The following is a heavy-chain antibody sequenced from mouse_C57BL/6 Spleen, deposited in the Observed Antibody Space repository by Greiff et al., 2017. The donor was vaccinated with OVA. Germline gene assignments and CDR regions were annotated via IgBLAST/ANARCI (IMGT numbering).Heavy chain of an antibody. CDR2: ISDGGSYT. V-gene: IGHV5-4*01. CDR1: GFTFSSYA. J-gene: IGHJ2*01. Sequence: EVQLVESGGGLVKPGGSLKLSCAASGFTFSSYAMSWVRQTPEKRLEWVATISDGGSYTYYPDNVKGRFTISRDNAKNNLYLQMSHLKSEDTAMYYCARPNSGSSYYFDYWGQGTTLTVSS. CDR3: ARPNSGSSYYFDY. D-gene: IGHD1-1*01.